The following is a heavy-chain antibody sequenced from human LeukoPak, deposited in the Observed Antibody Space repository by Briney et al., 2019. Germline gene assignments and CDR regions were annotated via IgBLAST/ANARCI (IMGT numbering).Heavy chain of an antibody. V-gene: IGHV3-7*01. CDR2: IKQDGSEK. Sequence: PGGSLRLSCAASGFTFSDYWLSWVRQAPGKGLEWVANIKQDGSEKNYVDSVMGRFTISRDNVKSSLYLQMNSLRAEDTAVYYCARGKGSSSAGYWGQGTLVTVSS. CDR3: ARGKGSSSAGY. J-gene: IGHJ4*02. D-gene: IGHD6-6*01. CDR1: GFTFSDYW.